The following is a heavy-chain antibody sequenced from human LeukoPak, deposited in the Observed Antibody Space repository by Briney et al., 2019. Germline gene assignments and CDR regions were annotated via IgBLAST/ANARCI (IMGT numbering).Heavy chain of an antibody. J-gene: IGHJ4*02. CDR1: GGTFSSYA. D-gene: IGHD1-26*01. Sequence: SVKVSCKASGGTFSSYAISWVRQAPGQGLEWMGGIIPIFGTANYAQKLQGRVTITADESTSTAYMELSSLRDEDTAVYYCAKDQRWESPHYLDSWGQGTLVTVSS. CDR2: IIPIFGTA. V-gene: IGHV1-69*13. CDR3: AKDQRWESPHYLDS.